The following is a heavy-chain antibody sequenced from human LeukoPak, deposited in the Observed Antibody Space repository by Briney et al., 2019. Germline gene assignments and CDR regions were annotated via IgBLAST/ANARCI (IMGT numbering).Heavy chain of an antibody. CDR2: INAGNGNT. Sequence: ASVTVSCKASGCTFTSYAMHWVRQAPGQRLEWMGWINAGNGNTKYSQKFQGRVTITRDTSASTAYMELSSLRSEDTAVYYCARSDYSSTLTGGYYYYGMDVWGQGTTVTVSS. J-gene: IGHJ6*02. CDR1: GCTFTSYA. CDR3: ARSDYSSTLTGGYYYYGMDV. V-gene: IGHV1-3*01. D-gene: IGHD6-13*01.